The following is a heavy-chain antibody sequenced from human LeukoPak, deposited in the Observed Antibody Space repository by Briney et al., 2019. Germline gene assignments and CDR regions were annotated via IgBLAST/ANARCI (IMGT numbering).Heavy chain of an antibody. Sequence: GGSLRPSCAASGFTLSSNYMSWVRQAPGKGLEWVSVMSGRVGSTYHADSVKGRFTISTDNSKNTLYLQMNSLRAEETALYYCAKGPRTVRFGDRHKGIFDYWGQGTLVFVSS. V-gene: IGHV3-23*01. CDR3: AKGPRTVRFGDRHKGIFDY. D-gene: IGHD3-10*01. J-gene: IGHJ4*02. CDR2: MSGRVGST. CDR1: GFTLSSNY.